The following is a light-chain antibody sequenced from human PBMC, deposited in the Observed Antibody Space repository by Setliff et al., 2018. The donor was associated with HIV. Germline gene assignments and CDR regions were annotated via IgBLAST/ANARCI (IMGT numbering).Light chain of an antibody. J-gene: IGLJ1*01. CDR1: SSDVGGHNY. Sequence: QSVLTQPASVSGSPGQSITISCTGTSSDVGGHNYVSWYQHHPGKAPKVMIYEVSNRPSGVSNRFSGSKSGNTATLTISGLQAEDEADYYCSSYTNSVPRVFGTGT. CDR2: EVS. V-gene: IGLV2-14*01. CDR3: SSYTNSVPRV.